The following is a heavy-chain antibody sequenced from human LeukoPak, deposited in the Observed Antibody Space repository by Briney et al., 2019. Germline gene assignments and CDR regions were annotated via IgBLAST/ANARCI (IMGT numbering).Heavy chain of an antibody. D-gene: IGHD6-13*01. Sequence: PGGSLRLSCAASGFTFSTYWMHWVRQARGKGLVWVSRINSDGSSTTYADFVKGRFTTSRDNAKNTLYLQMRSLRVEDTAVYYCVRVEVAATATKPDYWGQGTLVTVSS. CDR2: INSDGSST. J-gene: IGHJ4*02. V-gene: IGHV3-74*01. CDR3: VRVEVAATATKPDY. CDR1: GFTFSTYW.